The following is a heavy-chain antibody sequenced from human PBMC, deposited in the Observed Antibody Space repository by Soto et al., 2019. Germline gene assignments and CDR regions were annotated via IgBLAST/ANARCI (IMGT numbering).Heavy chain of an antibody. J-gene: IGHJ6*02. V-gene: IGHV3-48*03. CDR1: GFNFSTYE. Sequence: EVQLVESGGGLVQPGGSLRLTCLASGFNFSTYEMNWVRQAPGEGLEWLSYISSSGRTIYYGASVKGRLTISRDNAKNSLHLKMNSLRADDTSVCYCARRAPIYYDVLPGYEEVCMDVWGQGTTVTVSS. CDR2: ISSSGRTI. CDR3: ARRAPIYYDVLPGYEEVCMDV. D-gene: IGHD3-9*01.